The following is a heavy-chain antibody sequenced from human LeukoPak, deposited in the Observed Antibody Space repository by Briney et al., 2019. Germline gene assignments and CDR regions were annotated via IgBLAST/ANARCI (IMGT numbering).Heavy chain of an antibody. CDR1: GFTFSSYS. CDR2: ISSSSSYI. Sequence: GSLRLSCAASGFTFSSYSMNWVRQAPGKGLEWVSSISSSSSYIYYADSVKGRFTISRDNAKNSLYLQMNSLRAEDTAVYYCARCWTPGAFDIWGQGTMVTVSS. D-gene: IGHD3/OR15-3a*01. V-gene: IGHV3-21*01. J-gene: IGHJ3*02. CDR3: ARCWTPGAFDI.